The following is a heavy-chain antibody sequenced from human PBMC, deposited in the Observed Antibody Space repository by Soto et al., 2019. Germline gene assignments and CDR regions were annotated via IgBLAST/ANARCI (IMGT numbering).Heavy chain of an antibody. CDR1: GGAFSSYA. Sequence: QVQLVQSVADVKKPGSSVNVSCKDSGGAFSSYAISWVRQAPGQGLEWMGGIIPIFGTANYAQKFQGRVTITADESTSTAYMELSSVRCEDTAVYYCAREPTLLSFYWLLKFYGMDVCVQGTTVTVSS. CDR3: AREPTLLSFYWLLKFYGMDV. V-gene: IGHV1-69*01. J-gene: IGHJ6*02. CDR2: IIPIFGTA. D-gene: IGHD3-9*01.